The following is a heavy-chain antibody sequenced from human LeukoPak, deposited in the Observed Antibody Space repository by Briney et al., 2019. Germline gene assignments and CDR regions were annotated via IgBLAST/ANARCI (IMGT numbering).Heavy chain of an antibody. J-gene: IGHJ4*02. CDR1: GFTFSSNS. CDR3: ARGRDCGGDCYIFDY. D-gene: IGHD2-21*02. V-gene: IGHV3-48*04. Sequence: PGGSLRLSCAASGFTFSSNSMKWVRQAPGKGLEWVSYISSSSSAIYYAESVKGRFTISRDNAKNSLYLQMNSLRAEDTAVYYCARGRDCGGDCYIFDYWGQGTLVTVSS. CDR2: ISSSSSAI.